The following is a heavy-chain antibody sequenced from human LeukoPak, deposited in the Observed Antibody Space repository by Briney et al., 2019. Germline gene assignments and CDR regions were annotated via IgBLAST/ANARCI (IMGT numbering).Heavy chain of an antibody. CDR2: IRYDASNK. D-gene: IGHD6-13*01. CDR3: AKDFSSWNPSEIDY. V-gene: IGHV3-30*02. CDR1: GFTFSRYG. Sequence: GGSLRLSCAASGFTFSRYGMHWVRQAPGKGLEWVAFIRYDASNKYYTDSVKGRFTISRDNSWNTLYLLMNSLRTEDTAVYYCAKDFSSWNPSEIDYWGQGTLVTVSS. J-gene: IGHJ4*02.